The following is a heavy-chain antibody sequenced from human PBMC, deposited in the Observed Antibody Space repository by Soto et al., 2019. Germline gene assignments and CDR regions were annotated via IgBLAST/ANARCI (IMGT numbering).Heavy chain of an antibody. J-gene: IGHJ4*02. Sequence: SETLSLTCAVSGASVSSTYWWSWFRQPPGKGPEWIGEINHRGSANYNPSLKSRVTISVDISQSQFSLRLTSVTAADTAVYYCARYNAASGNYYFDFWGQGALVTVSS. CDR2: INHRGSA. CDR3: ARYNAASGNYYFDF. CDR1: GASVSSTYW. V-gene: IGHV4-4*02. D-gene: IGHD6-13*01.